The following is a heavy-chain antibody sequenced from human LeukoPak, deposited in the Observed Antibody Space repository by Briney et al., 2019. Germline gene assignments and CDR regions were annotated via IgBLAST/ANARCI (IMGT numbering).Heavy chain of an antibody. J-gene: IGHJ6*02. Sequence: SETLSLTCTVSGGSVSSGSYYWSWLRQPPGRGLEWIGYIYYSGSTNYNPSLKSRVTISVDTSKNQFSLKLSSVTAADTAVYYCARDQAYYGMDVWGQGTTVTVSS. CDR1: GGSVSSGSYY. CDR2: IYYSGST. V-gene: IGHV4-61*01. CDR3: ARDQAYYGMDV.